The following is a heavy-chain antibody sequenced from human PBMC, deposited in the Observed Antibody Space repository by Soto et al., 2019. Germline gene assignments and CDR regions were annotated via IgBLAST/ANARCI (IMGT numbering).Heavy chain of an antibody. CDR3: ARGIRGKYGMDV. Sequence: EVQLVESGGGLVQPGGSLRLSCATSGFTFSDYWIHWVRQAPGKGLVWVSRINGDGSRSDYADSMKGRFTISRDNAENTVSLQLSSLSAEDTAVYFCARGIRGKYGMDVWGHGTTITVSS. CDR1: GFTFSDYW. CDR2: INGDGSRS. D-gene: IGHD3-10*01. V-gene: IGHV3-74*01. J-gene: IGHJ6*02.